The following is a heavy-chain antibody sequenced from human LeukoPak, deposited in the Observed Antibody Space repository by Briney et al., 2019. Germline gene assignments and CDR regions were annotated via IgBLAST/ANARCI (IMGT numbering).Heavy chain of an antibody. Sequence: SETLSLTCTASGDSISSRNYYWSWVRQPAGQGLDWMGRIYTSGSTYYSPSFQSRLTISMHTSQNQFSLKLTSVTAADTAIYFCARGISMVRGVTVPFMDVWGKGITVTISS. CDR2: IYTSGST. CDR3: ARGISMVRGVTVPFMDV. V-gene: IGHV4-61*02. J-gene: IGHJ6*03. D-gene: IGHD3-10*01. CDR1: GDSISSRNYY.